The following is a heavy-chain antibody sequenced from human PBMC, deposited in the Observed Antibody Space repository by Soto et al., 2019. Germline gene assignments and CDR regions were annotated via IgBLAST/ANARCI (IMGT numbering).Heavy chain of an antibody. CDR2: IWYDGSNE. J-gene: IGHJ6*02. Sequence: QVQLVESGGGVVQPGRSLRLSCEAAGFIFSNFGMHWVRQAPGKGLEWVAVIWYDGSNEYYADSVKGRFTISKDNSKNTLYLQMHSLRAEDTAVYYCARDDLPGIAVATYGLDVWGQGTTVPVSS. D-gene: IGHD6-19*01. CDR3: ARDDLPGIAVATYGLDV. CDR1: GFIFSNFG. V-gene: IGHV3-33*01.